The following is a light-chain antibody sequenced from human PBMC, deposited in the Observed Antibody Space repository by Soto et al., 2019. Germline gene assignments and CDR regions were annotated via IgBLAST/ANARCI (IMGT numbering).Light chain of an antibody. J-gene: IGKJ2*01. CDR3: QQRSNSYT. V-gene: IGKV3-11*01. CDR2: DAS. Sequence: EIVLTQSPATLSLSPGERATLSCRASQSVRDYLAWYQQKPGQAPRLLIYDASNKATGIPARVSGSGSGTDFTLTISSLEPEEFAVYYCQQRSNSYTFGPGTKLEIK. CDR1: QSVRDY.